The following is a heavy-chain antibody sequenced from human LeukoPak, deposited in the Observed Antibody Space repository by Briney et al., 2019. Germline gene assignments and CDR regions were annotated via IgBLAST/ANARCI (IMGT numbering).Heavy chain of an antibody. D-gene: IGHD5-18*01. J-gene: IGHJ4*02. V-gene: IGHV3-66*01. Sequence: GGSLRLSCAASGFTVSSNYMSWVRQAPGKGLEWVSVIYSGGSTYYADSVKGRFTTSRDNPKNTLYLQMNSLRAEDTAVYYCARDRYSYGLYYFDYWGQGTLVTVSS. CDR2: IYSGGST. CDR3: ARDRYSYGLYYFDY. CDR1: GFTVSSNY.